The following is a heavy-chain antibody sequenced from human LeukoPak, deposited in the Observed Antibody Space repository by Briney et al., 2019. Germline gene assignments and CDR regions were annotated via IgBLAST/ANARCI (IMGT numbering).Heavy chain of an antibody. CDR1: GYTFTGYY. V-gene: IGHV1-46*01. Sequence: ASVKISCKASGYTFTGYYMHWVRQAPGQGLEWMGIINPSDGSTTYAQKFQGRVTMTRDTSTSTVYMELSSLRSEDTAVYYCARAKYTSSSFDYWGQGTLVTVSS. J-gene: IGHJ4*02. CDR3: ARAKYTSSSFDY. CDR2: INPSDGST. D-gene: IGHD6-6*01.